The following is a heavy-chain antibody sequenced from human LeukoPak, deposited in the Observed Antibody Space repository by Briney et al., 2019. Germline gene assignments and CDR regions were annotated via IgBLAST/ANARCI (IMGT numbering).Heavy chain of an antibody. CDR2: ISWNGGSI. Sequence: GRSLRLSCAASGFTFDDYAMHWVRQAPGKGLEWVSGISWNGGSIGYVDSVKGRFTISRDNAKNSLYLQMNSLRAEDTAVYYCAKDMSFDGDYGMDVWGQGTTVTVSS. J-gene: IGHJ6*02. CDR3: AKDMSFDGDYGMDV. V-gene: IGHV3-9*01. CDR1: GFTFDDYA. D-gene: IGHD3/OR15-3a*01.